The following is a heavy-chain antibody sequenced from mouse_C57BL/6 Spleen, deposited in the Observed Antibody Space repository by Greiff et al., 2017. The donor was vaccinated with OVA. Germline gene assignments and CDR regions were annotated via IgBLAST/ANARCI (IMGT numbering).Heavy chain of an antibody. CDR2: INPNNGGT. J-gene: IGHJ2*01. CDR1: GYTFTDYY. CDR3: ARSAVGNFDY. D-gene: IGHD1-1*02. Sequence: EVQLQQSGPELVKPGASVKISCKASGYTFTDYYMNWVKQSHGKSLEWIGDINPNNGGTSYNQKFKGKATLTVDKSSSTAYMELRSLTSEDSAVYYCARSAVGNFDYWGQGTTLTVSS. V-gene: IGHV1-26*01.